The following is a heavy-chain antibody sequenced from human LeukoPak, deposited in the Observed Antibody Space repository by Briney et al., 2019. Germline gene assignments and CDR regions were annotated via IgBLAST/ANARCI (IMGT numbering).Heavy chain of an antibody. CDR2: IYSGGST. J-gene: IGHJ5*02. CDR1: GFTVSSNY. CDR3: ARAESP. V-gene: IGHV3-66*02. Sequence: GGSLRLSCAASGFTVSSNYMSWVRQAAGRGLVGVSAIYSGGSTYYADSVKGRFTISRDNSKNTLYLQMNSMRAEDTAVYYCARAESPWSQGTLVTVSS.